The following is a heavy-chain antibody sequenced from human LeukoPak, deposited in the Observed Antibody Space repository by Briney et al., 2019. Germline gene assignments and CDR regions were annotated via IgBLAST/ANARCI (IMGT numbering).Heavy chain of an antibody. V-gene: IGHV4-59*01. CDR3: ARSDSSGWYWDYFDY. J-gene: IGHJ4*02. CDR2: IYYSGST. D-gene: IGHD6-19*01. Sequence: SETLSLTCTVSGGSISSYYWSWIRQPPGKGLEWIGYIYYSGSTNYNPSLKSRVTISVDTSKNQVSLKLSSVTAADTAVYYCARSDSSGWYWDYFDYWGQGTLVTVSS. CDR1: GGSISSYY.